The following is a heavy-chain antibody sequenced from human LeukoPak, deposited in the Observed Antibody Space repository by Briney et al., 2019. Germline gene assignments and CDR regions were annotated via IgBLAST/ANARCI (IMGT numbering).Heavy chain of an antibody. CDR3: ARGVGSSWGH. CDR1: GGSISSYY. CDR2: IYYSRST. D-gene: IGHD6-13*01. Sequence: PSETLSLTCIVSGGSISSYYWSWIRQPPGRGLEWIGDIYYSRSTHQNPTLKSRVIISVDTSKNQFSLKQSSVTAADTAVYYCARGVGSSWGHWGQGTLVTVSS. V-gene: IGHV4-59*12. J-gene: IGHJ4*02.